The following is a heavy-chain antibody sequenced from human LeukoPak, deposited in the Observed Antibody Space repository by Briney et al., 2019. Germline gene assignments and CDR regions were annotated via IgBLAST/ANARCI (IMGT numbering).Heavy chain of an antibody. D-gene: IGHD2-15*01. V-gene: IGHV4-38-2*02. Sequence: SETLSLTCIVSGYSISSGYYWGWIRQPPGKGLEWIGNIHHSGSTNYNPSLKSRVTISVDTSKNQFSLKLSSVTAADTAVYYCARDSVGGAFDIWGQGTMVTVSS. J-gene: IGHJ3*02. CDR1: GYSISSGYY. CDR2: IHHSGST. CDR3: ARDSVGGAFDI.